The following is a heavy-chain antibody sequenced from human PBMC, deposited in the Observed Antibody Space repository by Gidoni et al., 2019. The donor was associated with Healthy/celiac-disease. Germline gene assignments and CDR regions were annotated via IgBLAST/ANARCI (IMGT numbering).Heavy chain of an antibody. CDR3: ARDLPSYYYGMDV. CDR2: IWYDGSNK. Sequence: QVQLVESGGGVVQPGRSLRLSCAASGLTFSSYGMHWVRQAPGKGLEWVAVIWYDGSNKYYADSVKGRFTISRDNSKNTLYLQMNSLRAEDTAVYYCARDLPSYYYGMDVWGQGTTVTVSS. V-gene: IGHV3-33*01. J-gene: IGHJ6*02. CDR1: GLTFSSYG.